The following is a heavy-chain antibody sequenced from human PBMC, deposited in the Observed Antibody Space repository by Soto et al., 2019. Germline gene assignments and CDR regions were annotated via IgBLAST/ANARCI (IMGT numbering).Heavy chain of an antibody. Sequence: GSLRLSCAASGISFSRSSMNWVRQAPAKGLEWVSSISSGSTYIYYADSVKGRFTISRDNAKNSLYLQMNSLRAEDTAVYYCARDPSYFFDSSGYPRWFDPWGQGTLVTVSS. CDR3: ARDPSYFFDSSGYPRWFDP. D-gene: IGHD3-22*01. J-gene: IGHJ5*02. V-gene: IGHV3-21*06. CDR2: ISSGSTYI. CDR1: GISFSRSS.